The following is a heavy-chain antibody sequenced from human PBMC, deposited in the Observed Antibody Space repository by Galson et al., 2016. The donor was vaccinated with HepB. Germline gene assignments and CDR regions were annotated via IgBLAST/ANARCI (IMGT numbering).Heavy chain of an antibody. Sequence: QSGAEVKKPGESLRISCKGSGYSFTSYWITWVRQMPGKGLEWMGRIDPSDSSTNYSPSFQGHVTLSADKSINTVYLQWSSLQTSDTAMYYCARRSDLYSGSYRYWFDPWGQGTLVTVSS. CDR1: GYSFTSYW. J-gene: IGHJ5*02. V-gene: IGHV5-10-1*01. CDR3: ARRSDLYSGSYRYWFDP. D-gene: IGHD1-26*01. CDR2: IDPSDSST.